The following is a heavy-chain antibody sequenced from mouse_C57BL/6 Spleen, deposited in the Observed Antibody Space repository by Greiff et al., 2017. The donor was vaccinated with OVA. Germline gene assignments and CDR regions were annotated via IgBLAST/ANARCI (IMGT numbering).Heavy chain of an antibody. Sequence: VMLVESGPELVKPGASVKISCKASGYAFSSSWMNWVKQRPGKGLEWIGRIYPGDGDTKYNGKFKGKATLTADKSSSTAYMQLSSLTSEDSAVYFCAREELPWFAYWGQGTLVTVSA. CDR3: AREELPWFAY. CDR1: GYAFSSSW. V-gene: IGHV1-82*01. CDR2: IYPGDGDT. J-gene: IGHJ3*01.